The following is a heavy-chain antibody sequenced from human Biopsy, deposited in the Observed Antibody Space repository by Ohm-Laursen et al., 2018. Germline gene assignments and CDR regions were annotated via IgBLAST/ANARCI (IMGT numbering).Heavy chain of an antibody. CDR3: ARVRSGGRVTVFGVEVKTGWLDT. D-gene: IGHD3-3*01. Sequence: GATVKISCKASGYTFTTYDINWVRQAPGQGIEWMGWMNPANGDAGYAQSFRGRVTMTRSTSITTAYMELSSLGSEDTAVYYCARVRSGGRVTVFGVEVKTGWLDTWGQGTLVTVSS. CDR2: MNPANGDA. CDR1: GYTFTTYD. J-gene: IGHJ5*02. V-gene: IGHV1-8*01.